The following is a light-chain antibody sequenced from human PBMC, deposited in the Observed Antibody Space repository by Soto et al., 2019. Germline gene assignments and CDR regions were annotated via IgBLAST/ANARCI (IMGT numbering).Light chain of an antibody. CDR3: QQYNGYPIT. Sequence: DLQMTQSPSTLSASVGDRVTITCRASQSISSWLAWYQQKPGKAPKLLIYKASSLESGVPSRFSGSGSGTEFTLTISSLQPDDFATYYCQQYNGYPITFGQGTRLEIK. CDR2: KAS. J-gene: IGKJ5*01. CDR1: QSISSW. V-gene: IGKV1-5*03.